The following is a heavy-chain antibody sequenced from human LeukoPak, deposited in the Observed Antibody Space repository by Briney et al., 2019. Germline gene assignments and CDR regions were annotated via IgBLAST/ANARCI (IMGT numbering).Heavy chain of an antibody. CDR1: GFTFSDYW. Sequence: GGSLRISCVASGFTFSDYWMSWVRQAPGKGLEWVANIETDGDQKNYVDSVKGRFAISRGNARNSLYLQMNSLTDEDTAVYYCARDIPSGFYTPDYWGRGTLVTVSS. CDR3: ARDIPSGFYTPDY. CDR2: IETDGDQK. J-gene: IGHJ4*02. V-gene: IGHV3-7*01. D-gene: IGHD5-12*01.